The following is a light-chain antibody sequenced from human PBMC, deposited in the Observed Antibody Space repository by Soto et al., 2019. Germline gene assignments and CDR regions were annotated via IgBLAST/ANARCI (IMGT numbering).Light chain of an antibody. CDR1: QSASSSF. CDR3: QQYDSSPWT. J-gene: IGKJ1*01. CDR2: GAS. Sequence: EIVLTQSPGTLSLSPGERATLSCRASQSASSSFLAWYQQKPGQAPRLLIYGASIRATGIPDRFSGSGSGTDFTLTISRLEPEDFAVYYCQQYDSSPWTFGQGTKVEIK. V-gene: IGKV3-20*01.